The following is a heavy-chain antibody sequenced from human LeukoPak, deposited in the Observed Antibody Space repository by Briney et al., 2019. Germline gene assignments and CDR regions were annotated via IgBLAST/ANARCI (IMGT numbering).Heavy chain of an antibody. CDR2: IYHSGST. J-gene: IGHJ4*02. Sequence: SETLSLTCTVSGGSISSGGYYWSWIRQPPGKGLEWIGYIYHSGSTYYNPSLKSRVTISVDRSKNQFSLKLSSVTAADTAVYYCASQGYSSSWYEAGDYWGQGTLVTVSS. D-gene: IGHD6-13*01. CDR3: ASQGYSSSWYEAGDY. CDR1: GGSISSGGYY. V-gene: IGHV4-30-2*01.